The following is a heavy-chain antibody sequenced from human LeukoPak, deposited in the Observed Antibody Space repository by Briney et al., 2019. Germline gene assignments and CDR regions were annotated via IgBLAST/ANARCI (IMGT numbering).Heavy chain of an antibody. V-gene: IGHV4-31*03. D-gene: IGHD5-24*01. CDR2: IFYSGST. J-gene: IGHJ4*02. Sequence: SQTLSLTCTVSGGSISSGHYYWSWIRQHPGKGLEWIGYIFYSGSTYYNPSLKSRVFISVDTSKNQFSLRLSSVTAADTAVYYCARAGPRRDGYNVDYWGQGTLVTVSS. CDR1: GGSISSGHYY. CDR3: ARAGPRRDGYNVDY.